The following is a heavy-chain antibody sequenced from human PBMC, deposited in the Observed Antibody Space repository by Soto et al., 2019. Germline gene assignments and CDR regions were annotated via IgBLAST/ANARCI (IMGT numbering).Heavy chain of an antibody. CDR1: GFTFSDHY. D-gene: IGHD3-9*01. Sequence: EVQLVESGGGLVQPGGPLRLSCAASGFTFSDHYMDWVRQASGTGLEWVGRVRNKANSYTAEYAASVKGRFTVSRDDSKNSLYWQKNSLKIEDTALYYCVRAVTSYQLDYWGQGTLVTVSS. CDR2: VRNKANSYTA. J-gene: IGHJ4*02. V-gene: IGHV3-72*01. CDR3: VRAVTSYQLDY.